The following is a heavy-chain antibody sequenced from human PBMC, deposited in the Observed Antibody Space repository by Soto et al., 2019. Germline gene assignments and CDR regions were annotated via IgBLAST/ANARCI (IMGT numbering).Heavy chain of an antibody. CDR1: GFTFDDYA. D-gene: IGHD6-19*01. CDR3: AKATQPGYSSGWYLDY. CDR2: ISWDGGST. V-gene: IGHV3-43D*04. J-gene: IGHJ4*02. Sequence: PGGSLRLSCAAYGFTFDDYAMHWVRQAPGKGLEWVSLISWDGGSTYYADSVKGRFTISRDNSKNSLYLQMNSLRAEDTALYYCAKATQPGYSSGWYLDYWGQGTLVTVSS.